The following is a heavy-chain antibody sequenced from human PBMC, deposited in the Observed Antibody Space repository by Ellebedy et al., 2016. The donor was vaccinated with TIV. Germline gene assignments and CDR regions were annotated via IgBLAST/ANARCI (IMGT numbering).Heavy chain of an antibody. D-gene: IGHD6-6*01. J-gene: IGHJ4*02. CDR3: AVMYSSSSVDY. CDR1: GFIFRSYG. V-gene: IGHV3-33*01. CDR2: IWNDGSNK. Sequence: GESLKISXEASGFIFRSYGMHWVRQAPGKGLEWVAVIWNDGSNKYYADSVKGRFTISRDNSKNTLYLQMNSLRDEDTAVYYCAVMYSSSSVDYWGQGTLVTVSS.